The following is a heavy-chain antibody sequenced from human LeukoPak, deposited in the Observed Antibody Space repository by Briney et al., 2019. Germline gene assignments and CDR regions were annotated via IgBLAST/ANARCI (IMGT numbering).Heavy chain of an antibody. Sequence: PSETLSLTCAVYGGSFSGYYWSWIRQPPGKGLEWVGRIESKTDGGTTDYAAPVKGRFTISRDDSTNTLYLQMNSLKSEDTAVYYCTTYGSGRKFDYWGQGILVTVSS. D-gene: IGHD3-10*01. CDR3: TTYGSGRKFDY. CDR2: IESKTDGGTT. CDR1: GGSFSGYY. V-gene: IGHV3-15*04. J-gene: IGHJ4*02.